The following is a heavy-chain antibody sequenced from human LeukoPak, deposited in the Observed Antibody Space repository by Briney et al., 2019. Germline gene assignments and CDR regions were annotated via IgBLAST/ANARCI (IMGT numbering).Heavy chain of an antibody. CDR1: GYTFSSYG. Sequence: GGSLRLSCAASGYTFSSYGMHWVRQAPGKGLEWVSAISGSGAITYYADPVKGRFSISRDNSRNTLYLQMNSLRAEDTAVYFCAKGGPYSSGYPYDYWGQGTLVSVSS. J-gene: IGHJ4*02. CDR3: AKGGPYSSGYPYDY. V-gene: IGHV3-23*01. CDR2: ISGSGAIT. D-gene: IGHD3-22*01.